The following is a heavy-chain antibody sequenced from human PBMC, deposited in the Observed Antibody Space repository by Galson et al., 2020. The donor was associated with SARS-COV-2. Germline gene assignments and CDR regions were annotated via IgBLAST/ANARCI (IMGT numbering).Heavy chain of an antibody. Sequence: SETLSLTCTVSGGYISSYYWSWIRQPPGKGLEWIGYIYYSGSTNYNPSLKSRVTISVDTSKNQFSLKLSSVTAADTAVYYCARVLPDYYDFWSGYYGDTRWFDPWGQGTLVTVSS. CDR3: ARVLPDYYDFWSGYYGDTRWFDP. D-gene: IGHD3-3*01. J-gene: IGHJ5*02. CDR1: GGYISSYY. CDR2: IYYSGST. V-gene: IGHV4-59*01.